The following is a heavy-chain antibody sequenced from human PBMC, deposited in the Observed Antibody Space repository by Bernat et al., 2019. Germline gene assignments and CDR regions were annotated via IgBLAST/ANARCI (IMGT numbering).Heavy chain of an antibody. Sequence: QVQLQQWGAGLLKPSETLSLTCAVYGGSFSGYYWSWIRQPPGKGLEWIGEINHSGSTNYNPSLKSRVTISVDTSKNQFSLKLSSVTAADTAVYYCARGFSATVYDYIWGSYRLSRYYFDYWGQGTLVTVSS. V-gene: IGHV4-34*01. D-gene: IGHD3-16*02. J-gene: IGHJ4*02. CDR3: ARGFSATVYDYIWGSYRLSRYYFDY. CDR2: INHSGST. CDR1: GGSFSGYY.